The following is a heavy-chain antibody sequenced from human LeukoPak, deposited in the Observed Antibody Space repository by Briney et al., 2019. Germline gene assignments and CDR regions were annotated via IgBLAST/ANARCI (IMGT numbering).Heavy chain of an antibody. D-gene: IGHD5-12*01. CDR1: GGSISGINW. V-gene: IGHV4-4*02. CDR2: IYHRGNT. Sequence: PSETLSLTCAVSGGSISGINWWSWVRQPLGKGLEWIGEIYHRGNTNYNPSLKSRVTISVDNSKNQFSLNLSSVTAADTAVYYCGRIGYSGYGTVDYWGQGTLVTVSS. CDR3: GRIGYSGYGTVDY. J-gene: IGHJ4*02.